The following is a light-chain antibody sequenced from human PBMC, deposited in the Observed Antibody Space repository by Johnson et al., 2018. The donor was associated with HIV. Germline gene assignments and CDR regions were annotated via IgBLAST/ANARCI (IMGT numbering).Light chain of an antibody. Sequence: VLTQPPSVSAAPGQKVTISCSGSSSTIGNNYVSWYQPVPGPAPRLVIYDTIKRHSAIPDRFSGSKSGTSATLRITGLQTGDEADYYCGTWDRSRTAHYVFGGGTKVTVL. CDR1: SSTIGNNY. J-gene: IGLJ1*01. CDR3: GTWDRSRTAHYV. CDR2: DTI. V-gene: IGLV1-51*01.